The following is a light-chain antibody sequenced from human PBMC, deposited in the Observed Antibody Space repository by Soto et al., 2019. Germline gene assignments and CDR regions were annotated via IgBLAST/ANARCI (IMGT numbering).Light chain of an antibody. J-gene: IGKJ1*01. CDR1: QSLLHSNGYNY. CDR2: LGS. V-gene: IGKV2-28*01. CDR3: MQALQTPT. Sequence: EIVMTQSPLSLPATPGEPASISCRSSQSLLHSNGYNYLDWYLQKPGQSPQLLIYLGSNRASGVPDKFSGSGSGTDFTLKISRVEAEDVGVYYCMQALQTPTFGQGTKVDI.